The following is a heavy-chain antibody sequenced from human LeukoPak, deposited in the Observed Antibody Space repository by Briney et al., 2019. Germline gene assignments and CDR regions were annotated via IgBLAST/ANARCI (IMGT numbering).Heavy chain of an antibody. D-gene: IGHD4-17*01. J-gene: IGHJ4*02. Sequence: SETLSLTCTVSGGSISSYYWSWIRQPPGKGLEWIGYIYYSGSTNYNPSLKSRVTISVDTSKNQFSLKLSSVTAADTAVYYCARSAYGGPMYYFDDWGQGTLVTVSS. CDR2: IYYSGST. CDR1: GGSISSYY. V-gene: IGHV4-59*08. CDR3: ARSAYGGPMYYFDD.